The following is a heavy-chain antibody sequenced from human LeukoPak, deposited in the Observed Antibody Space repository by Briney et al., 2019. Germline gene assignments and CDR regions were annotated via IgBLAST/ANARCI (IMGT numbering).Heavy chain of an antibody. CDR3: LKYEMDV. CDR2: IKTDGSEN. J-gene: IGHJ6*02. D-gene: IGHD3-3*01. CDR1: GFTFSRYW. Sequence: GGSLRLSCAASGFTFSRYWMMWVRQAPGKGLEGVATIKTDGSENYHVDSVKGRFSISRDNTKNSLFLQFNSLRVEDTAVYYCLKYEMDVWGQGTTVTVSS. V-gene: IGHV3-7*01.